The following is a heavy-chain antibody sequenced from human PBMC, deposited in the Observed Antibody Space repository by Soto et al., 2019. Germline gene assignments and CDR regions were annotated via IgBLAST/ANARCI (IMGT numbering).Heavy chain of an antibody. D-gene: IGHD5-12*01. CDR1: GYTFTSYY. CDR2: INPSGGST. CDR3: ARDLPHSGYGGLI. J-gene: IGHJ3*02. V-gene: IGHV1-46*03. Sequence: QVQLVQSGAEVKKPGASVKVSCRASGYTFTSYYMHWVRQAPGEGVEWMGIINPSGGSTSYAQKFQGRVTMTRDTSTSTVYMELSSLRSEDTAVYYCARDLPHSGYGGLIWGQGTMVTVSS.